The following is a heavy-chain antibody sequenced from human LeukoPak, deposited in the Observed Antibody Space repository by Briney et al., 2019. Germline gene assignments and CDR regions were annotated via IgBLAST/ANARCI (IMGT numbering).Heavy chain of an antibody. CDR3: ARDWSAYDYGDYVPSDQNAFDI. CDR2: IYYSGST. D-gene: IGHD4-17*01. CDR1: GGSISSYY. Sequence: PSETLSLTCTVSGGSISSYYWSWIRQPPGKGLEWIGYIYYSGSTNYNPSLKSRVTISVDTSKNQFSLKLSSVTAADTAVYYCARDWSAYDYGDYVPSDQNAFDIWGQGTMVTVSS. J-gene: IGHJ3*02. V-gene: IGHV4-59*12.